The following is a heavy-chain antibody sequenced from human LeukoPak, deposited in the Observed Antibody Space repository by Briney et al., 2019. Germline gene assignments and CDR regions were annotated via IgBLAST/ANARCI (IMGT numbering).Heavy chain of an antibody. Sequence: PWRSLRLSCAASGFTFSSYAMHWVRQAPGKGLGGVEVISHDGSNKYYADSVKGRFTISRDNSKNTLYLQMNSLRAEDTAVYYCARDDYGGYYYGMDVWGQGTTVTVSS. V-gene: IGHV3-30*04. D-gene: IGHD4-17*01. CDR3: ARDDYGGYYYGMDV. CDR2: ISHDGSNK. CDR1: GFTFSSYA. J-gene: IGHJ6*02.